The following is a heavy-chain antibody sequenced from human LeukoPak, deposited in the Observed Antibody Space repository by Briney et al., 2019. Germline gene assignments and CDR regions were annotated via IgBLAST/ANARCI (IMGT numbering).Heavy chain of an antibody. J-gene: IGHJ3*02. CDR1: GFTLSEPA. CDR3: SRYRGDSDAFDM. V-gene: IGHV3-73*01. Sequence: GGSLRLSCAASGFTLSEPAVHWVRQASGKGLEWVGRIRSKANNYATAYAASVKGRFTISRDDSKKTTYLQMNSLKTEDSAVHYCSRYRGDSDAFDMWGQGTMVTVSS. D-gene: IGHD3-16*01. CDR2: IRSKANNYAT.